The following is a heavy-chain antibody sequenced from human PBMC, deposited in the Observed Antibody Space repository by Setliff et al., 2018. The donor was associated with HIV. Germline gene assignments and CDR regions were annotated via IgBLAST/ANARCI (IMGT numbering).Heavy chain of an antibody. CDR3: AREGEILVGATAAYFDN. CDR1: GGSISSSKW. Sequence: SETLSLTCDVSGGSISSSKWWTWVRQPPGKGLEWIGEIYHIGSTNYNSSLKSRVTISVDKSKNQFSLKLSSGTAADTAVYYCAREGEILVGATAAYFDNWGQGTLVTVSS. J-gene: IGHJ4*02. D-gene: IGHD1-26*01. V-gene: IGHV4-4*02. CDR2: IYHIGST.